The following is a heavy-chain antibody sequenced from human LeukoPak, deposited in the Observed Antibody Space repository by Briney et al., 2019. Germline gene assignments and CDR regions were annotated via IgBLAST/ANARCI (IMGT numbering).Heavy chain of an antibody. CDR2: ISYDGSNK. CDR1: GFTFSSYG. Sequence: GGSLRLSCAASGFTFSSYGMHWVRQAPGKGLEWVVVISYDGSNKYYADSVKGRFTISRDNSKNTLYLQMNSLRAEDTAVYYCAKDPRGWLQPYYFDYWGQGTLVTVSS. CDR3: AKDPRGWLQPYYFDY. D-gene: IGHD5-24*01. V-gene: IGHV3-30*18. J-gene: IGHJ4*02.